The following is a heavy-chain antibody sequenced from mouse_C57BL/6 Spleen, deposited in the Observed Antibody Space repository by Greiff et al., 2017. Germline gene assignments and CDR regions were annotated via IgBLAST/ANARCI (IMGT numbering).Heavy chain of an antibody. CDR2: IYPGSGST. J-gene: IGHJ2*01. V-gene: IGHV1-55*01. CDR3: ARGLLRLYYFDY. D-gene: IGHD1-2*01. Sequence: QVQLQQPGAELVKPGASVKMSCKASGYTFTSYWITWVKQRPGQGLEWIGDIYPGSGSTNYNEKFKSKATLTVDTSSSTAYMQLRSLTSEDSAVYYCARGLLRLYYFDYWGQGTTLTVSS. CDR1: GYTFTSYW.